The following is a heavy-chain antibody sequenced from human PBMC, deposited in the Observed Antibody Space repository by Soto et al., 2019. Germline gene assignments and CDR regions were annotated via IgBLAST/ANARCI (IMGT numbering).Heavy chain of an antibody. J-gene: IGHJ5*02. CDR1: GGSISSYY. CDR2: IYNSGST. Sequence: SETLSLTCTVSGGSISSYYWTWIRQPPGKGLEWIGFIYNSGSTHYNPSLKSRVTISVDTSKNQFSLKLSSVTAADTAVYYCARVPDRWGQGTLVTVSS. V-gene: IGHV4-59*12. CDR3: ARVPDR. D-gene: IGHD2-2*01.